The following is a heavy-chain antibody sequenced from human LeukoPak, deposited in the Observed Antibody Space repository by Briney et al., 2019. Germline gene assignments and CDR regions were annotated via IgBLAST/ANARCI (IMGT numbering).Heavy chain of an antibody. CDR2: INPNSGGT. CDR1: GYTFTGYY. Sequence: VASVKVSCKASGYTFTGYYMHWVRQAPGQGLEWMGWINPNSGGTNYAQKFQGRVTMTRDTSISTAYMELSRLRSDDTAVYYCARDGDYYGSGSYPAPIYYYYYMDVWGKGTTVTVSS. CDR3: ARDGDYYGSGSYPAPIYYYYYMDV. J-gene: IGHJ6*03. V-gene: IGHV1-2*02. D-gene: IGHD3-10*01.